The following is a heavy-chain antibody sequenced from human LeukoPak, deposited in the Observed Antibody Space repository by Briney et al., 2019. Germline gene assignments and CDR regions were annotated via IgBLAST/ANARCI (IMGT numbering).Heavy chain of an antibody. D-gene: IGHD6-19*01. V-gene: IGHV1-69*01. CDR1: GGTFSSYA. CDR3: AIQSVAEDY. Sequence: ASVRVSCKASGGTFSSYAISWVRQAPGQGLEWMGGIIPIFGAENYAQKFQGRVTITADESTSTAYMELSSLRSEDTAVYYCAIQSVAEDYWGQGTLVTVSS. CDR2: IIPIFGAE. J-gene: IGHJ4*02.